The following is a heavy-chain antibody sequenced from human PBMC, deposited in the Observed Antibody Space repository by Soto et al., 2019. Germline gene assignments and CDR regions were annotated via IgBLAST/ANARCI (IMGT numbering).Heavy chain of an antibody. CDR2: IYYTGST. CDR3: ARHSGGYNGFDFSY. D-gene: IGHD5-12*01. CDR1: GGSISNYY. J-gene: IGHJ4*02. Sequence: SETLSLSKTVSGGSISNYYCSWILQPPGKGLEWIGYIYYTGSTNYNPSLKSRVTISADTSKNQFSLSLTSVTAADTAVYYCARHSGGYNGFDFSYWGQGALVTVSS. V-gene: IGHV4-59*08.